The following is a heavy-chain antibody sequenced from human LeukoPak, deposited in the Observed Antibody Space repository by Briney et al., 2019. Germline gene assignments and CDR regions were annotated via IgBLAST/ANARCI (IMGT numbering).Heavy chain of an antibody. D-gene: IGHD1-7*01. V-gene: IGHV3-9*01. Sequence: GGSLRLSCAASGFTFDDYAMHWVRQGPGKGLEWVSGITWNSGTIGYADSVKGRFTISRDNAKNSLCLQMNSLRAEDTALYYCAKDVTGTGAFDIWGQRTMVTVSS. CDR2: ITWNSGTI. CDR1: GFTFDDYA. CDR3: AKDVTGTGAFDI. J-gene: IGHJ3*02.